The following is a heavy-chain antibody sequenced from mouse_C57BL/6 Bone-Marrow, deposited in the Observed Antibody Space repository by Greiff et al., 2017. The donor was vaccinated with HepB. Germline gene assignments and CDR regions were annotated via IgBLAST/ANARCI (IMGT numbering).Heavy chain of an antibody. CDR1: GYAFTNYL. V-gene: IGHV1-54*01. CDR2: INPGSGGT. J-gene: IGHJ2*01. CDR3: ERRSYDVYFDY. D-gene: IGHD2-3*01. Sequence: VMLVESGAELVRPGTSVKVSCKASGYAFTNYLIEWVKQRPGQGLEWIGVINPGSGGTNYNEKFKGKATLTADKSSSTAYMQLSSLTSEDSAVYCCERRSYDVYFDYWGQGTTLTVSS.